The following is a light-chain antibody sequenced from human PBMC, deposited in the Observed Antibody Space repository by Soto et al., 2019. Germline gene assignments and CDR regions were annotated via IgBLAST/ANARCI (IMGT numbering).Light chain of an antibody. J-gene: IGLJ3*02. CDR3: CSFASSNTWV. V-gene: IGLV2-8*01. CDR1: SSDVGAYNY. Sequence: QSALTQPPSASGSPGQSVTISYTGTSSDVGAYNYVSWYQQHAGKAPKLVIYEVTKRPSGVPDRFSGSKSANTASLTVSGLQAEDEADYYCCSFASSNTWVFGGWTKRTFL. CDR2: EVT.